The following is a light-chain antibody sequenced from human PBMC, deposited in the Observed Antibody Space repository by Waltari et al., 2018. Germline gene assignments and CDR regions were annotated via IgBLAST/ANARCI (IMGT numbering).Light chain of an antibody. Sequence: DIVMTQSPLSLPVTPGEPAYISCRSSQSLLHSNGYNYLDLYLQKPGQSPQLLIYLGSNRVSVVPYRVSGSGSGTDFTLKISRVEAEDVGVYYCMQARQTPITFGQGTRLEIK. V-gene: IGKV2-28*01. J-gene: IGKJ5*01. CDR1: QSLLHSNGYNY. CDR3: MQARQTPIT. CDR2: LGS.